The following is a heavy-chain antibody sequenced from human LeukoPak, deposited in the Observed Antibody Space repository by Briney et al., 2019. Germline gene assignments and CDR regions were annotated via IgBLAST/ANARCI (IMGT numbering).Heavy chain of an antibody. J-gene: IGHJ4*02. V-gene: IGHV3-15*01. CDR3: VRYLWIGY. Sequence: GGSLRLSCAASGFTFSNTWMSWVRQAPGKGLEWVGRIKSKTDGGTTDYAAPVKGRFTISRDDSQNTVSLQMNSLKGEDTAVYYCVRYLWIGYWGQGTLVTVSS. D-gene: IGHD3-10*01. CDR2: IKSKTDGGTT. CDR1: GFTFSNTW.